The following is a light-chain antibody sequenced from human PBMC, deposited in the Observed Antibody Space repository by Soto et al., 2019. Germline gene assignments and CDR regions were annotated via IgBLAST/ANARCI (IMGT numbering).Light chain of an antibody. V-gene: IGLV2-8*01. CDR1: SSDVGGYNY. CDR2: EVS. Sequence: QSVLTQPPSASGSPGQSVTISCTGSSSDVGGYNYVSWYQQHPGKAPKLMIFEVSERPSGVPDRFSGSKSGNTASLTVSGLQAKDEADYYCSSYAGSKNFVVFGGGTKVTVL. J-gene: IGLJ2*01. CDR3: SSYAGSKNFVV.